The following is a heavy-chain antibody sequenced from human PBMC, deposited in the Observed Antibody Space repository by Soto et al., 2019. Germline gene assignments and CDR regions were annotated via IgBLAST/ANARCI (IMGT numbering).Heavy chain of an antibody. CDR3: ARGGRTDTAMVTPYYYYGMDV. D-gene: IGHD5-18*01. CDR2: IYYSGST. V-gene: IGHV4-59*01. Sequence: PSETLSLTCTVSGGSISSYYWSWIRQPPGKGLEWIGYIYYSGSTNYNPSLKSRVTISGDTAKNQFSLKLSSVTAADTAVYYCARGGRTDTAMVTPYYYYGMDVWGQGTTVTVSS. J-gene: IGHJ6*02. CDR1: GGSISSYY.